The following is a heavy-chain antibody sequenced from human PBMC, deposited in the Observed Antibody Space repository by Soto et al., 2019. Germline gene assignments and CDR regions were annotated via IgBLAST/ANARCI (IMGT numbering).Heavy chain of an antibody. CDR2: IGSRTSDI. Sequence: GGSLRLSCAASGFTLSRHTMNWVRQAPGKGLEWVSFIGSRTSDIYYADSVKSRFTISRDNAKNSLYLDLTRLRAEDTAVYFCVRDYYDTSGYPNTFDMWGQGTMVTVSS. CDR1: GFTLSRHT. D-gene: IGHD3-22*01. V-gene: IGHV3-21*01. J-gene: IGHJ3*02. CDR3: VRDYYDTSGYPNTFDM.